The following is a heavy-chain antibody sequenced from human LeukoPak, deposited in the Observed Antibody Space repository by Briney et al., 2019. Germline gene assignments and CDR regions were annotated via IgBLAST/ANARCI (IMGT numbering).Heavy chain of an antibody. CDR2: IIPIFGTA. D-gene: IGHD2-2*01. J-gene: IGHJ5*02. CDR1: RGTFISYA. Sequence: ASAKVSCKASRGTFISYAISWVRQAPGQGLEWMGGIIPIFGTANYAQKFQGRVTITADESTSTAYMELSSLRSEDTAVYYCARDRPGRYCSSTSCYAASPFDPWGQGTLVIVSS. V-gene: IGHV1-69*13. CDR3: ARDRPGRYCSSTSCYAASPFDP.